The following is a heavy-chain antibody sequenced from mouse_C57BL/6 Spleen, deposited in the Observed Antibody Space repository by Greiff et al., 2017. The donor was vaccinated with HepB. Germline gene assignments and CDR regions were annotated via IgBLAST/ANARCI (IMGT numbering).Heavy chain of an antibody. J-gene: IGHJ2*01. V-gene: IGHV5-17*01. Sequence: EVHLVESGGGLVKPGGSLKLSCAASGFTFSDYGMHWVRQAPEKGLEWVAYISSGSSTIYYADTVKGRFTISRDNAKNTLFLQMTSLRSEDTAMYYCARGNYGSSYWYFDYWGQGTTLTVSS. CDR1: GFTFSDYG. CDR3: ARGNYGSSYWYFDY. D-gene: IGHD1-1*01. CDR2: ISSGSSTI.